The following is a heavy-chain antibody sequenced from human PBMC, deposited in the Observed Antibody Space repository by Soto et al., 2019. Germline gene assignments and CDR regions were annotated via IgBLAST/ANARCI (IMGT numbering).Heavy chain of an antibody. D-gene: IGHD3-10*01. Sequence: QVQLQQWGAGLLKPSETLSLTCAVYGGSFSGYQWTWIRQTPGKGLECIGEINDTGNINYNPSLKSRVTIFIDTPKKQISLKLSSVTAADTAVYYCARGLIVWFGELSRRGGYYYYMDVWGKGTTVTVSS. V-gene: IGHV4-34*01. CDR1: GGSFSGYQ. J-gene: IGHJ6*03. CDR2: INDTGNI. CDR3: ARGLIVWFGELSRRGGYYYYMDV.